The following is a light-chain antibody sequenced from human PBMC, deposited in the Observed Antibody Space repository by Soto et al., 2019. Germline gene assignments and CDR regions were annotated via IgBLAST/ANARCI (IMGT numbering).Light chain of an antibody. CDR2: GAS. V-gene: IGKV3-15*01. Sequence: EIVMTQSPATLSVSPGERATLSCRASQSVGSNVAWYQQKPGQAPRILIYGASTRATGISARFSGSGSGTEFTLTISSLQSEDSAIYYCQQYNNWPRATFGGGTKVEIK. CDR1: QSVGSN. CDR3: QQYNNWPRAT. J-gene: IGKJ4*01.